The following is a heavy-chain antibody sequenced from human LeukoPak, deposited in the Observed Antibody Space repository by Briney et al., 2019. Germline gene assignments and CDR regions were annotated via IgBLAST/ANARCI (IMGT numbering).Heavy chain of an antibody. V-gene: IGHV4-4*02. Sequence: PSGTLSLTCAVSGGSISSSNWWSWVRQPPGKGLEWIGEIYHSGSTNYNPSLKSRVTISVDKSKNQFSLKLSSVTAADTAVYYCASRGYFDWLFPRPSSHNWFDPWGQGTLVTVSS. CDR1: GGSISSSNW. CDR2: IYHSGST. D-gene: IGHD3-9*01. CDR3: ASRGYFDWLFPRPSSHNWFDP. J-gene: IGHJ5*02.